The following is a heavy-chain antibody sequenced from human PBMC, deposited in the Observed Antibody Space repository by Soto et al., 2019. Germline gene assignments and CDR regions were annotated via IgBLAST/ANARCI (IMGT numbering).Heavy chain of an antibody. D-gene: IGHD3-16*01. CDR3: ARDGDYPPWGEFDY. CDR1: GYTFSSYV. J-gene: IGHJ4*02. Sequence: ASVKVSCKTSGYTFSSYVIHWVRQAPGQRPEWMGWINGGNGNTKFSQKFQDRVTLTRDTSASTAYMELSSLRSEDTAVYYCARDGDYPPWGEFDYWGQGTLVTVSS. CDR2: INGGNGNT. V-gene: IGHV1-3*01.